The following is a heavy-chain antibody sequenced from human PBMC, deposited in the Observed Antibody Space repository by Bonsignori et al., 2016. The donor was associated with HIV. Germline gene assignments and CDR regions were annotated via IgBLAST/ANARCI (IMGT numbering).Heavy chain of an antibody. V-gene: IGHV1-69*10. CDR3: ASDPDVLVDY. J-gene: IGHJ4*02. Sequence: WVRQAPGQGLEWMGGIIPILGIANYAQKFQGRVTITADKSTSTAYMELSSLRSEDTAVYYCASDPDVLVDYWGQGTLVTVSS. CDR2: IIPILGIA. D-gene: IGHD3-16*01.